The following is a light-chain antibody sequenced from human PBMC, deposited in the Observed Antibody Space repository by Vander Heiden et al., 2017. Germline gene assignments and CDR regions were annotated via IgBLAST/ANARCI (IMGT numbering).Light chain of an antibody. CDR2: GAS. CDR3: QQYGSSPWT. V-gene: IGKV3-20*01. J-gene: IGKJ1*01. CDR1: QSVSSSY. Sequence: EIVLTQSPGTLSLSPGASANLSCRASQSVSSSYLAWYQQKPGQAPRLLIYGASSRATGIPDRFSGSGSGTDFTLTISRLEPEDFAVYYCQQYGSSPWTFGPGTKVEIK.